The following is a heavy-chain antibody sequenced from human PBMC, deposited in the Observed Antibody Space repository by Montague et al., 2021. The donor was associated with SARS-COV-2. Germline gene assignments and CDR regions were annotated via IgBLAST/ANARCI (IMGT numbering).Heavy chain of an antibody. Sequence: SETLSLTCTVSGGSIDRFFWSWIRQTPGKGLEWIAYIFDSGNSNYNPSLKSRVSTSVDTSKNQFSLNLTSVTAADTAVYYCARRLMGDLVADGFFDVWGRGTLVTVSS. V-gene: IGHV4-59*08. D-gene: IGHD5-12*01. J-gene: IGHJ2*01. CDR1: GGSIDRFF. CDR3: ARRLMGDLVADGFFDV. CDR2: IFDSGNS.